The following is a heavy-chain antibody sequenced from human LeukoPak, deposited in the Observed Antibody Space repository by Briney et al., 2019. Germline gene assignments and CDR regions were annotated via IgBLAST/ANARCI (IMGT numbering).Heavy chain of an antibody. J-gene: IGHJ4*02. V-gene: IGHV3-23*01. CDR2: ISGSGGST. CDR3: AKDHAITMVRAPISPTDY. CDR1: GFTFISYA. D-gene: IGHD3-10*01. Sequence: GGSLRLSCAASGFTFISYAMSWVRQAPGKGLEWVSPISGSGGSTYYADSVKGRFTISRDNSKNTLYLQMNSLRAEDTAVYYCAKDHAITMVRAPISPTDYWGQGTLVTVSS.